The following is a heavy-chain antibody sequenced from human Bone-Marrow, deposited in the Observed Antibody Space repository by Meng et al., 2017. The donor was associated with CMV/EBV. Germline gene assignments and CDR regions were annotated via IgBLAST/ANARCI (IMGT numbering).Heavy chain of an antibody. D-gene: IGHD3-16*01. V-gene: IGHV3-11*01. CDR3: ARDGHLGGFDAFDI. J-gene: IGHJ3*02. CDR1: GFIFSDYY. Sequence: GGSLRLSWTASGFIFSDYYMSWVRQAPGKGLEWVSHISSSGTTIFHGDSVKSRFTISRDNAKKSLYLQMNSLRPDDTAVYYCARDGHLGGFDAFDIWGQGTLVTVSS. CDR2: ISSSGTTI.